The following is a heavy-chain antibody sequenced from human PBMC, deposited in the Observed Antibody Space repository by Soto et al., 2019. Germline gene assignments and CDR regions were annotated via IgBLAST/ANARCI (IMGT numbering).Heavy chain of an antibody. CDR1: GFPFSGYA. Sequence: GGSLRLSCSASGFPFSGYAMHWVRQAPGKGLEHVSAITSNGDSIYYADSVKGRFTISRDNSKNTLYLQMSSLRAEDTAVYYCVKNFDYWGQGTLVTVSS. J-gene: IGHJ4*02. CDR2: ITSNGDSI. CDR3: VKNFDY. V-gene: IGHV3-64D*08.